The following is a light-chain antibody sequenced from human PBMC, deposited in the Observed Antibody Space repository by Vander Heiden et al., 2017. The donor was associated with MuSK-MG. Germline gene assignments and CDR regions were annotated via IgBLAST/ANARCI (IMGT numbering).Light chain of an antibody. J-gene: IGKJ1*01. CDR3: QQDYSYPLT. Sequence: AIRITQSPSSFSASTGDRVTITCRASQGISSYLAWYQQKPGKAPKLLIYAASTLQSGVPSRFSGSGSGTDFTLTISCLQSEDFATYYCQQDYSYPLTFGQGTKVEIK. CDR1: QGISSY. V-gene: IGKV1-8*01. CDR2: AAS.